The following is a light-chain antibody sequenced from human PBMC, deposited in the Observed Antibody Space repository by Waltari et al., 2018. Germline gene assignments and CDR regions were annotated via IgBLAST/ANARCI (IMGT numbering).Light chain of an antibody. V-gene: IGLV1-36*01. CDR1: SSNIGNYA. CDR3: ATWDDSLNGPV. J-gene: IGLJ2*01. Sequence: QSVLTQPPSVSEAPRQRVTISCSGSSSNIGNYAVHLYQQLPGKAPKLLIYSNDVLSSGVSDRFSGSKSGSSASLVISGLQSEDEADYYCATWDDSLNGPVFGGGTKVTVL. CDR2: SND.